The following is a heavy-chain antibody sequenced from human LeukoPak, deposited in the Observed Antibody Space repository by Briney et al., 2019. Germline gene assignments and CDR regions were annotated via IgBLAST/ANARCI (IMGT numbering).Heavy chain of an antibody. V-gene: IGHV3-7*05. CDR1: GFTFSTYA. Sequence: PGGSLRLSCAASGFTFSTYAMNWVRQASGKGLEWMANIFQDGTEKYYVDSVKGRFTISRDHARSSLYLQMNSLRAEDTAVYYCARSRNSGWHSPLFDYWGQGTLVTVSS. D-gene: IGHD6-19*01. J-gene: IGHJ4*02. CDR2: IFQDGTEK. CDR3: ARSRNSGWHSPLFDY.